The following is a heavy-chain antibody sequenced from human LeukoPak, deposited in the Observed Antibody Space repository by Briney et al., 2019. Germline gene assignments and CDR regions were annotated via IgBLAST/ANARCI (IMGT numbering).Heavy chain of an antibody. CDR2: ISGSGGST. CDR3: AKCGLGRIVGATMTPIDY. V-gene: IGHV3-23*01. D-gene: IGHD1-26*01. J-gene: IGHJ4*02. CDR1: GFTFSSYT. Sequence: AGGSLRLSCAASGFTFSSYTMSWVRQAPGKGLEWVSAISGSGGSTYYADSVKGRFTISRDNSKNTLYLQVNSLRAEDTAVYYCAKCGLGRIVGATMTPIDYWGQGTLVTVSS.